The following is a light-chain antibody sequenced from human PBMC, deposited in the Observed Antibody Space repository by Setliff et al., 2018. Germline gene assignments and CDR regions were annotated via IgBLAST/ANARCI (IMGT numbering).Light chain of an antibody. J-gene: IGLJ1*01. CDR2: EVS. Sequence: ALAQPPSASGSPGQSVTISCTGASSDFGSYKYVSWYQQHPGKAPKLMIYEVSKRPSGVPDRFSGSKSGNTASLTVSGLQAEDEADYYCSSYEGSNNYVFGTGTKSPS. V-gene: IGLV2-8*01. CDR3: SSYEGSNNYV. CDR1: SSDFGSYKY.